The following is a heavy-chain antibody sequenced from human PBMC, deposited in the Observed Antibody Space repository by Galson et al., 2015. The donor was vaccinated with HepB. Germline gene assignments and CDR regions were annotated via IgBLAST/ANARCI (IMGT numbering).Heavy chain of an antibody. Sequence: SLRLSCAASGFSFRFFGMTWVRQAPGKGLEWVSTISGRGDETYYADSVKGRFTISRDNSETTLLLQMNSLRVDDTAVYYCVKTRAMAPRPPSHFDHWGQGTIVTVSS. CDR2: ISGRGDET. V-gene: IGHV3-23*01. CDR1: GFSFRFFG. D-gene: IGHD5-24*01. J-gene: IGHJ5*02. CDR3: VKTRAMAPRPPSHFDH.